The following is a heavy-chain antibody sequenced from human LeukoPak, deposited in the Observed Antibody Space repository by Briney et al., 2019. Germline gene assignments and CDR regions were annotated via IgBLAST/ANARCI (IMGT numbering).Heavy chain of an antibody. CDR2: IYSGGST. D-gene: IGHD4-17*01. Sequence: PGGSLRLSCAASGFTFSSYSMSWVRQAPGKGLEWVSVIYSGGSTYYADSVKGRFTISRDNSKNTLYLQMNSLRAEDTAVYYCASYGDYGFGYWGQGTLVTVSS. J-gene: IGHJ4*02. V-gene: IGHV3-53*01. CDR3: ASYGDYGFGY. CDR1: GFTFSSYS.